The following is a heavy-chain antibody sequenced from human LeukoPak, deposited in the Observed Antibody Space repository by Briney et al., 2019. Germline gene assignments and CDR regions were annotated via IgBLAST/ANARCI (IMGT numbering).Heavy chain of an antibody. CDR3: ARGTYTSSLRGGDY. CDR2: ISSSSSTI. D-gene: IGHD6-13*01. J-gene: IGHJ4*02. Sequence: GGSLRLSCAASGFTFSSYSMNWVRQAPGRGLEWVSYISSSSSTIYYADSVKGQFTISRDNVKNSLYLQMNSLRDEDTAIYYCARGTYTSSLRGGDYWGQGTLVTVSS. CDR1: GFTFSSYS. V-gene: IGHV3-48*02.